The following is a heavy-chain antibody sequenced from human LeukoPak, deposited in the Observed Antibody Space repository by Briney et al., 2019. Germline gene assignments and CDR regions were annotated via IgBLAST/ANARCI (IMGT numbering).Heavy chain of an antibody. CDR3: VRDGDIVVVITFDY. D-gene: IGHD3-22*01. CDR1: GFTLSNYA. V-gene: IGHV3-23*01. CDR2: ISGSGGNT. Sequence: QTGGSLRLSCAASGFTLSNYAMSWVRQAPGKGLEWVSAISGSGGNTYYADSVEGRFTISRDNSKNTLYLQMDRMRVEDSAVYYCVRDGDIVVVITFDYWGQGNLVTVSS. J-gene: IGHJ4*02.